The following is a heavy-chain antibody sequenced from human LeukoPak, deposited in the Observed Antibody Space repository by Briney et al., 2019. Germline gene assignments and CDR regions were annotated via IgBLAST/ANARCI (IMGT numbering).Heavy chain of an antibody. CDR2: IRSKANSYAT. V-gene: IGHV3-73*01. Sequence: PGGSLRLSCAASGFTFSGSAMDWVRQASGKGLEWVGRIRSKANSYATAYAASVKRRFTISRDDSKNTAYLQMNSLKTEDTAVYYCTRTGTVGYWGQGTLVTVSS. J-gene: IGHJ4*02. D-gene: IGHD1-1*01. CDR1: GFTFSGSA. CDR3: TRTGTVGY.